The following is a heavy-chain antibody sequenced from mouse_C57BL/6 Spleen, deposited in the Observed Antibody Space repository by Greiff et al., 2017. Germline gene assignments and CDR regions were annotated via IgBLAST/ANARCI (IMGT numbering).Heavy chain of an antibody. CDR2: IDPETGGN. J-gene: IGHJ4*01. Sequence: QVQLQQSGAELVRPGASVTMSCKASGYTFTDYEMHWVKQTPVHGLEWIGAIDPETGGNAYNQKFKGKAILTADKSSSTAYMELRSLTSEDSAVYYCTRYYYGNSYAMDYWGQGTSVTVSS. V-gene: IGHV1-15*01. CDR3: TRYYYGNSYAMDY. CDR1: GYTFTDYE. D-gene: IGHD2-1*01.